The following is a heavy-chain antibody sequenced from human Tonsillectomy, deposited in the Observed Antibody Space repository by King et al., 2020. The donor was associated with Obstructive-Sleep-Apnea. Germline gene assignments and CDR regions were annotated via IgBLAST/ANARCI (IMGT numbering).Heavy chain of an antibody. CDR2: ISSGSSYA. CDR3: ATPTDGYKLH. V-gene: IGHV3-11*06. J-gene: IGHJ4*02. D-gene: IGHD5-24*01. CDR1: GFIFSDYY. Sequence: VQLVESGGGLVKPGGSLRLSCAASGFIFSDYYMSWIRQAPGKGLEWVSHISSGSSYANYADSVKGRFTISRDNAKNSLYLQMNSLRAEDTAVYYCATPTDGYKLHWGQGTLVTVSS.